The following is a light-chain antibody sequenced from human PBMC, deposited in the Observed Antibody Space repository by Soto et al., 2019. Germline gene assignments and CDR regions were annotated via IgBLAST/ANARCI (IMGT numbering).Light chain of an antibody. CDR3: QEYNRAPLLT. V-gene: IGKV1-27*01. CDR1: QGISNF. J-gene: IGKJ5*01. CDR2: AAS. Sequence: DIQVTQSPSSLSASVXDKVTIACRASQGISNFLAWYQQKPGKVPKLLIFAASTLHSGVPSRFSGSGSGTDFTLTISSLQPEAAATYYCQEYNRAPLLTFGQGTRLEI.